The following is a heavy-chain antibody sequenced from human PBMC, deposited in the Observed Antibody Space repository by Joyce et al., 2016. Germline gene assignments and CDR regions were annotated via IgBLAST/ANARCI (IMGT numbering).Heavy chain of an antibody. Sequence: EVQLVDSGGGLVQPGGSLRLSCVASGFTFSSYSFNWVRQAPGKGLEWISYIRTGSGDIYYADSVKGQFSISRDNAENSLYLQMNSLRDEDTAVYYCARDHNYGLDFWGQGTLVTVSS. CDR3: ARDHNYGLDF. CDR1: GFTFSSYS. CDR2: IRTGSGDI. J-gene: IGHJ4*02. D-gene: IGHD5-18*01. V-gene: IGHV3-48*02.